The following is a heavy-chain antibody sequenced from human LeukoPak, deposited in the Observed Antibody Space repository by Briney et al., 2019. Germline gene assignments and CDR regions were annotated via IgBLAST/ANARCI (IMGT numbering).Heavy chain of an antibody. CDR2: ISSNGGST. D-gene: IGHD3-3*01. J-gene: IGHJ6*02. CDR1: GFTFSSYA. Sequence: GGSLRLSCSASGFTFSSYAMHWVRQAPGKGLEYVSAISSNGGSTYYADSVKGRFTISRDNSKNTLYLQMSSLRAEDTAAYYCVKSTIFGVVNYYYGMDVWGQGTTVTVSS. V-gene: IGHV3-64D*06. CDR3: VKSTIFGVVNYYYGMDV.